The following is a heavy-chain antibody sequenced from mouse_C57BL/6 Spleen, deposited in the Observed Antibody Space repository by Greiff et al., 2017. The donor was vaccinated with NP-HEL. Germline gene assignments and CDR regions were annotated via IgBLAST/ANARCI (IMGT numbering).Heavy chain of an antibody. J-gene: IGHJ2*01. CDR3: APLTGTGFDY. D-gene: IGHD4-1*01. V-gene: IGHV1-22*01. Sequence: EVQLQQSGPELVKPGASVKMSCKASGYTFTDYNMHWVKQSHGKSLEWIGYINPNNGGTSYNQKFKGKATLTVNKSSSTAYMELRSLTSEDSAVYYCAPLTGTGFDYWGQGTTLTVSS. CDR2: INPNNGGT. CDR1: GYTFTDYN.